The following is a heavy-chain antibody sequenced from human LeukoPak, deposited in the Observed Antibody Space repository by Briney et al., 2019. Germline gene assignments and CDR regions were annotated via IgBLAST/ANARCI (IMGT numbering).Heavy chain of an antibody. Sequence: SXTLSLTCTVSGYSIGSGYYWAWIRPSPGKGLEWICSISYSWSAYYSPSLKSQLTISLDMSKNQFSLKVRSVIAADTAVYYCASVFEWSPRFDSWGQGTLVTVSS. J-gene: IGHJ5*01. CDR1: GYSIGSGYY. D-gene: IGHD3-3*01. CDR3: ASVFEWSPRFDS. CDR2: ISYSWSA. V-gene: IGHV4-38-2*02.